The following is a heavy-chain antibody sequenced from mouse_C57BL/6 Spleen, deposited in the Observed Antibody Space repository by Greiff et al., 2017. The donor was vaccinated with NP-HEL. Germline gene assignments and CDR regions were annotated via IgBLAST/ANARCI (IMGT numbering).Heavy chain of an antibody. V-gene: IGHV1-72*01. D-gene: IGHD2-3*01. J-gene: IGHJ4*01. CDR3: ASEGYYPYYYAMDY. Sequence: VKLQESGAELVKPGASVKLSCKAPGYTFTSYWMHWVKQRPGRGLEWIGRIVPNSGGTKYNEKFKRKATLTVDKPSSTAYMQLSSLTSEDSAVYYCASEGYYPYYYAMDYWGQGTAVTVSS. CDR1: GYTFTSYW. CDR2: IVPNSGGT.